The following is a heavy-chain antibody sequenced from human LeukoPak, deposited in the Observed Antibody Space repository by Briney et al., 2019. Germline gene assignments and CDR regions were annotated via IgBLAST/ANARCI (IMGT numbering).Heavy chain of an antibody. V-gene: IGHV3-9*01. J-gene: IGHJ4*02. CDR3: AKDGFGKGVGYFDY. CDR2: ISWNSGSI. CDR1: GFTFDDYA. Sequence: GGSLRLSCAASGFTFDDYAMHWVRQAPGKGLEWVSGISWNSGSIGYADSVKGRFTISRDNSKNSLYLQMNSLRTEDTALYYCAKDGFGKGVGYFDYWGQGTLVTVSS. D-gene: IGHD3-10*01.